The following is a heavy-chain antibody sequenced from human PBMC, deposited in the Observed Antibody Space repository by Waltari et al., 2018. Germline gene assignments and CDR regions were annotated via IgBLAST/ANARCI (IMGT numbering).Heavy chain of an antibody. Sequence: QVQLEESGGGVVQPGKSLRLSCAVSGFPSSTYAVHWVRQAPGKGLECVAVSSFDGGDKFYADSVKGRFTISRDNSKNTLYLQMNSLRAEDTAVYYCAMGYGSGSYDYWGQGSLVTVSS. CDR3: AMGYGSGSYDY. J-gene: IGHJ4*02. CDR1: GFPSSTYA. D-gene: IGHD3-10*01. CDR2: SSFDGGDK. V-gene: IGHV3-30*03.